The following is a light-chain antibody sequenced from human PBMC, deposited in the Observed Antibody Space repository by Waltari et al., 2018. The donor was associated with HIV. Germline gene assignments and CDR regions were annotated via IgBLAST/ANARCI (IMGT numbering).Light chain of an antibody. J-gene: IGLJ2*01. V-gene: IGLV1-47*01. Sequence: SVLTQPPSASGTPGQRVTISCSGSTANIGTTYVFWYQHLPGTAPQLLIHRNNQRPSGVPDRFSGSTSGTSASLAISGLRSDDEADYYCVVWDDNLRGVVFGGGTKVAVL. CDR1: TANIGTTY. CDR3: VVWDDNLRGVV. CDR2: RNN.